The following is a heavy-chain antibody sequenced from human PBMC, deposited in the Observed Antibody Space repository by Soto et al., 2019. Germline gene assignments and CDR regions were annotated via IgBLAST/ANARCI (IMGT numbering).Heavy chain of an antibody. CDR3: ATWLRMAGIGNYYYGMDV. V-gene: IGHV1-69*12. CDR2: IMPLFGRT. Sequence: QVQLVQSGAEVKKPGSSMKVSCKASGGSFSDFAFSWVRQAPGQGPEWMGGIMPLFGRTDYAQKFRDRVTITADESTSTVFVELRSLTSEDTAVYYCATWLRMAGIGNYYYGMDVWGQGTTVTVSS. D-gene: IGHD6-19*01. J-gene: IGHJ6*02. CDR1: GGSFSDFA.